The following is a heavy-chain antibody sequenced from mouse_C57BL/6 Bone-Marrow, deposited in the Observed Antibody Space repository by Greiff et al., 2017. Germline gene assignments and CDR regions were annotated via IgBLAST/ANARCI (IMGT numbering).Heavy chain of an antibody. Sequence: VQLQQSGAELVKPGASVKMSCKASGYTFTTYPIEWMKQNHGKSLEWIGNFHPYNDDTKYNEKFKGKATLTVDKSSNTVYLELSRLTSGDSAVYYCARSSTFFYYFDYWGQGTTLTVSS. V-gene: IGHV1-47*01. J-gene: IGHJ2*01. D-gene: IGHD5-1*01. CDR3: ARSSTFFYYFDY. CDR2: FHPYNDDT. CDR1: GYTFTTYP.